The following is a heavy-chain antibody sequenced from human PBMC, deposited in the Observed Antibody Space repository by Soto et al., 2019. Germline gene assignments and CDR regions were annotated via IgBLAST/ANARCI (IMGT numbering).Heavy chain of an antibody. CDR1: GFSLTPVGVG. D-gene: IGHD3-16*02. Sequence: SGPTLVNPTQTLTLTCTFSGFSLTPVGVGVGWIRQPPGKALEWVAVIYWDNDKRYNPSLKSRLSITKDTSRNQVVLTMTNMDPVDTGTYFCAHLTITYGGVIGLNAFDIWGQGTLVTVSS. V-gene: IGHV2-5*02. CDR3: AHLTITYGGVIGLNAFDI. J-gene: IGHJ3*02. CDR2: IYWDNDK.